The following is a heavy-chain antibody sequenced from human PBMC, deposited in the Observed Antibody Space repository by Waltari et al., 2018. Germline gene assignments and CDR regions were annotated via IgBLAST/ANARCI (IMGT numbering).Heavy chain of an antibody. V-gene: IGHV4-59*01. CDR2: IYYSGST. D-gene: IGHD3-10*01. Sequence: QVQLQESGPGLVKPSETLSLTCTVSGGSISSYYWSWIRQPPGKGLEWIGYIYYSGSTNYNPSLKSRVTISVDTSKNQFSLKLSSVTAADTAVYYCARPHRGGRDAFDIWGQGTMVTVSS. CDR3: ARPHRGGRDAFDI. J-gene: IGHJ3*02. CDR1: GGSISSYY.